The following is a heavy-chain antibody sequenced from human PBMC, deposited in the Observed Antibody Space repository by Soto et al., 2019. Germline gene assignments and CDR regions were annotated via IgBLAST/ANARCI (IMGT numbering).Heavy chain of an antibody. D-gene: IGHD3-3*01. Sequence: ASVKVSCKASGYTFTSNDINWVRQATGQGLEWMGWMNPNSGNTGYAQKFQGRVTMTRNTSISTAYMELSSLRSEDTAVYYCARVLSWASYYDFWSGYYNYYYYGMLVLRDGCRVTVPS. CDR2: MNPNSGNT. CDR3: ARVLSWASYYDFWSGYYNYYYYGMLV. J-gene: IGHJ6*04. CDR1: GYTFTSND. V-gene: IGHV1-8*01.